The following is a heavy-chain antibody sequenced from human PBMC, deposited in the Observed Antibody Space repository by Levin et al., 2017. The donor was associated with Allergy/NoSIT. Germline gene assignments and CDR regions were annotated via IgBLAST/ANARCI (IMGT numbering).Heavy chain of an antibody. Sequence: SETLSLTCAVSGGSISSGGYSWSWIRQPPGKGLEWIGNIYLSGSTHYNPSLKSRVTISVDRSKHQFSLNLSSVTAADTAVYYCARVAGYSYGYYFDYWGQGTLVTVSS. D-gene: IGHD5-18*01. V-gene: IGHV4-30-2*01. CDR1: GGSISSGGYS. J-gene: IGHJ4*02. CDR3: ARVAGYSYGYYFDY. CDR2: IYLSGST.